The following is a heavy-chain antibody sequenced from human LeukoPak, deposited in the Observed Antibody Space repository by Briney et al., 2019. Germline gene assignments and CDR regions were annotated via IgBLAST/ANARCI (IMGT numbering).Heavy chain of an antibody. V-gene: IGHV1-2*02. Sequence: ASVKVSCKASGYTLIDNYMHWVRQAPGQGLEWVGWINPYTGGTDYAEKFQGRVTLARDTSVSTAYMELSRLKSDDTAVYFCARGRGVGWYYFDSWGQGTLVTVSS. CDR1: GYTLIDNY. CDR2: INPYTGGT. D-gene: IGHD2-15*01. J-gene: IGHJ4*02. CDR3: ARGRGVGWYYFDS.